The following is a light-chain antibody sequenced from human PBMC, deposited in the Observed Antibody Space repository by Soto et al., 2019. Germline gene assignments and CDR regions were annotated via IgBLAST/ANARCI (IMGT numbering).Light chain of an antibody. V-gene: IGKV1-5*03. CDR3: HQYNTDET. J-gene: IGKJ1*01. CDR1: QTISSW. Sequence: DIQMTQSPSTLSGSVGDRVTITCRASQTISSWLAWYQQKPGEAPKLLIYKASILESGVPSRFSGSGSGTEFTLTISSLQPDDFATYYCHQYNTDETFGQGTKVDIK. CDR2: KAS.